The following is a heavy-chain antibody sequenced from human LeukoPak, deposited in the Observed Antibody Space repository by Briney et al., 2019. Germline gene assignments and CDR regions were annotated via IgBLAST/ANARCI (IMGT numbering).Heavy chain of an antibody. CDR1: GGSISSGSYY. CDR2: IYYSGST. V-gene: IGHV4-39*07. CDR3: AREATIAARPRGFDY. D-gene: IGHD6-6*01. J-gene: IGHJ4*02. Sequence: TSETLSLTCTVSGGSISSGSYYWGWIRQPPGKGLEWIGSIYYSGSTYYNPSLKSRVTISVDTSKNQFSLKLSSVTAADTAVYYCAREATIAARPRGFDYWGQGTLVTVSS.